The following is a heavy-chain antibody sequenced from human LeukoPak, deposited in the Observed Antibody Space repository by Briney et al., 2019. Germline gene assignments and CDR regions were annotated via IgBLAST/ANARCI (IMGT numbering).Heavy chain of an antibody. CDR3: ARPAASSIAAAGTGCWFDP. J-gene: IGHJ5*02. D-gene: IGHD6-13*01. CDR2: IYYSGST. CDR1: GGSISSYY. Sequence: SETLSLTCTVSGGSISSYYWGWIRQPPGKGLEWIGSIYYSGSTYYNPSLKSRVTISVDTSKNQFSLKLSSVTAADTAVYYCARPAASSIAAAGTGCWFDPWGQGTLVTVSS. V-gene: IGHV4-39*07.